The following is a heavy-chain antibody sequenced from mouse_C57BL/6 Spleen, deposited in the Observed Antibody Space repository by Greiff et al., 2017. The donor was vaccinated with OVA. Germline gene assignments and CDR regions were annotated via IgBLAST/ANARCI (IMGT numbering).Heavy chain of an antibody. CDR2: IDPEYGNT. Sequence: EVQLQQSVAELVRPGASVKMSCTASGFTFNNTYMHWVKQRPEQSLEWIGRIDPEYGNTSYAPKFQGKATLTADPSSSTAYLQLNSLTSEDTAIYYCARTGLSYDSMDYWGQGTSVTVSS. D-gene: IGHD3-3*01. CDR1: GFTFNNTY. J-gene: IGHJ4*01. CDR3: ARTGLSYDSMDY. V-gene: IGHV14-3*01.